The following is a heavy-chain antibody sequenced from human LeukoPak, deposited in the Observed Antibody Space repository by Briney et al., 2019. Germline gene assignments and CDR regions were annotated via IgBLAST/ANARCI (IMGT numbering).Heavy chain of an antibody. CDR2: IYYSGST. Sequence: SETLSLTCTVSGGSISSSSYYWGWIRQPPGKGLEWIGSIYYSGSTYYNPSLKSRVTISVDTSKNQFSLKLSSVTAADTAVYYCARTYCSSTSCYYHPNAFDIWGQGTMVTVSS. CDR1: GGSISSSSYY. V-gene: IGHV4-39*01. J-gene: IGHJ3*02. D-gene: IGHD2-2*01. CDR3: ARTYCSSTSCYYHPNAFDI.